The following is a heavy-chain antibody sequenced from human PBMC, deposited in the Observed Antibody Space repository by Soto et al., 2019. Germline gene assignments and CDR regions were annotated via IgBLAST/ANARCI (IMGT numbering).Heavy chain of an antibody. V-gene: IGHV1-69*02. D-gene: IGHD2-2*01. Sequence: QVQLVQSGAEVKKPGSSVKVSCKASGGTFSSYTISWVRQAPGQGLEWMGRIIPILGIANYAQKFQGRVTITADKSPSTAYMELSSLRSEDTAVYYCARACSSTSCYLPYYYYGMDVWGQGTTVTVSS. CDR1: GGTFSSYT. J-gene: IGHJ6*02. CDR2: IIPILGIA. CDR3: ARACSSTSCYLPYYYYGMDV.